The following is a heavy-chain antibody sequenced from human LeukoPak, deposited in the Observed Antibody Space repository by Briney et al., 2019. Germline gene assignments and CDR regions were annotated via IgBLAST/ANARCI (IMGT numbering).Heavy chain of an antibody. Sequence: SETLSLACTVSGVSFSSYFWNWARQSPGKGLGWIGWIYNSGSTNYNPSLQSRVAISLDTSKNQFSLKLSSVTAADTAVYFCARGYVWGSDPVRGPLDFWGQGILVTVSS. CDR1: GVSFSSYF. V-gene: IGHV4-59*01. D-gene: IGHD3-16*01. CDR3: ARGYVWGSDPVRGPLDF. CDR2: IYNSGST. J-gene: IGHJ4*02.